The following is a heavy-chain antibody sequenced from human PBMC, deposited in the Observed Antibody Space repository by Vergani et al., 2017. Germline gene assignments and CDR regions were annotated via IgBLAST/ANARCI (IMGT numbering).Heavy chain of an antibody. Sequence: QVQLQESGPGLVKPSETLSLTCTVSNDSVSNTFYYWGWIRQTPGKGLEWIGSIDYSGRTNYNPSPKSRVTISVDTSKNQFSLKLSSVTAADTALYYCARNPYCGGDCYSDAFDIWGQGTMVTVSS. V-gene: IGHV4-39*07. CDR3: ARNPYCGGDCYSDAFDI. CDR1: NDSVSNTFYY. D-gene: IGHD2-21*02. CDR2: IDYSGRT. J-gene: IGHJ3*02.